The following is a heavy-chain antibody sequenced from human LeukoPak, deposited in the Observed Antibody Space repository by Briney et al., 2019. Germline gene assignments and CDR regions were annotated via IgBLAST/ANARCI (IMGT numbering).Heavy chain of an antibody. Sequence: SVKVSCKASGGTFSSYAISWVRQAPGQGLEWMGRIIPILGIANYAQKFQGRVTITADKSTSTAYMELSSLRSEDTAVYYCARDPPDCSSTSCYFDYWGQGTLVTVSS. D-gene: IGHD2-2*01. CDR2: IIPILGIA. V-gene: IGHV1-69*04. J-gene: IGHJ4*02. CDR3: ARDPPDCSSTSCYFDY. CDR1: GGTFSSYA.